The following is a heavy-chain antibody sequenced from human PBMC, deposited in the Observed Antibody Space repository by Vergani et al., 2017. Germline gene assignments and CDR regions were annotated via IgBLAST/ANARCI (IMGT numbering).Heavy chain of an antibody. CDR1: GFTFSSYA. D-gene: IGHD5-18*01. CDR2: ISYDGSNK. Sequence: QVQLVESGGGVVQPGGSLRLSCAASGFTFSSYAMHWVRQAPGKGLEWVAVISYDGSNKYYADSVKGRFTISRDNSKNTLYLQMNSLRAEDTAVYYCARGWIQLWLREGLDYWGQGTLVTVSS. CDR3: ARGWIQLWLREGLDY. V-gene: IGHV3-30-3*01. J-gene: IGHJ4*02.